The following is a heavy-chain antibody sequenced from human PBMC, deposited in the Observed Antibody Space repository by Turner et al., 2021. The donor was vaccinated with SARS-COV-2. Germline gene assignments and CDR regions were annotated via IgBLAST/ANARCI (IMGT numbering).Heavy chain of an antibody. V-gene: IGHV1-24*01. CDR3: ATGVAVAGTPSEYYYYYGMDV. CDR1: GYSLTDLS. CDR2: VDPEDGEI. Sequence: QVQLVQSGAEVKKPGASVKVSCKVSGYSLTDLSMHWVRQAPGKGLEWMGGVDPEDGEIIYAQKFQGRVTMTEDTSTDTAYMELSSLRSEDTAVYYCATGVAVAGTPSEYYYYYGMDVWGQGTTVTVSS. J-gene: IGHJ6*02. D-gene: IGHD6-19*01.